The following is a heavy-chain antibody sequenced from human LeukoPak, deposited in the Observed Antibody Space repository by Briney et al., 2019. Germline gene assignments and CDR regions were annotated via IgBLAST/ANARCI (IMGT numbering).Heavy chain of an antibody. CDR2: IYYSGST. V-gene: IGHV4-59*01. CDR3: ARDRSSRWYYYYGMFV. CDR1: GGSISSYY. Sequence: SETLSLTCTVPGGSISSYYWSWIRQPPGKGLEWIGYIYYSGSTNYNPSLKSRVTISVDTSKNQFSLKLSSVTAADTAVYYCARDRSSRWYYYYGMFVWGQGTTVTVSS. J-gene: IGHJ6*02. D-gene: IGHD6-13*01.